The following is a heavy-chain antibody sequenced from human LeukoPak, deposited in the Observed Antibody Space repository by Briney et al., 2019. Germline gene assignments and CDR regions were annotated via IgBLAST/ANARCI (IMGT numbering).Heavy chain of an antibody. CDR2: IYHSGST. D-gene: IGHD1-26*01. CDR1: GYSISSGYF. Sequence: SETLSLTCTVSGYSISSGYFWGWIRQPPGKGLEWIGSIYHSGSTYYNPSLKSRVTISVDTSKNQFSLKLSSVTAADTAVYYCARDSGSYNWFDPWGQGTLVTVSS. J-gene: IGHJ5*02. CDR3: ARDSGSYNWFDP. V-gene: IGHV4-38-2*02.